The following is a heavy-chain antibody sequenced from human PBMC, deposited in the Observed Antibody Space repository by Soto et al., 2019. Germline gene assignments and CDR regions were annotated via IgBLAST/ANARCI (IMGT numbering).Heavy chain of an antibody. CDR3: AIGGQWDFLSDY. V-gene: IGHV1-18*01. CDR2: ISAYNGNT. J-gene: IGHJ4*02. D-gene: IGHD1-26*01. Sequence: ASVKVSCKASGYSFTRYYINWVRQAPGQGLEWMGWISAYNGNTHYEEKLQGRVTLTTDTSTSTAYMELRSLRSDDTAVYFCAIGGQWDFLSDYWGQGTLVTVSS. CDR1: GYSFTRYY.